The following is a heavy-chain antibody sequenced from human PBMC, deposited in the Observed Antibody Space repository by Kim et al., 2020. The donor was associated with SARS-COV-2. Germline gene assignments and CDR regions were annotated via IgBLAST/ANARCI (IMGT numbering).Heavy chain of an antibody. CDR1: GFIFSAYD. Sequence: GGSLRLSCATSGFIFSAYDMNWVRQAPGKGLEWLSFITKSSTTIYYADSVKGRFTTSRDNAKNSLYLQMNSLKDEDTAIYHCVRDRMGGAFDIWGQGTL. V-gene: IGHV3-48*02. CDR2: ITKSSTTI. D-gene: IGHD3-16*01. J-gene: IGHJ3*02. CDR3: VRDRMGGAFDI.